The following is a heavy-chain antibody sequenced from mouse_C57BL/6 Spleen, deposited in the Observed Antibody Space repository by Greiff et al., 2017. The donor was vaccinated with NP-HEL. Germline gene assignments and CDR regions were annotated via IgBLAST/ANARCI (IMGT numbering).Heavy chain of an antibody. V-gene: IGHV1-55*01. CDR1: GYTFTSYW. J-gene: IGHJ3*01. CDR2: IYPGSGST. CDR3: ARGCYYGSSPWFAY. D-gene: IGHD1-1*01. Sequence: VQLQQPGAELVKPGASVKMSCKASGYTFTSYWITWVKQRPGQGLEWIGDIYPGSGSTNYNEKFKSKATLTVDTSSSTAYMQLSSLTSEDSAVYYCARGCYYGSSPWFAYWGQGTLVTVSA.